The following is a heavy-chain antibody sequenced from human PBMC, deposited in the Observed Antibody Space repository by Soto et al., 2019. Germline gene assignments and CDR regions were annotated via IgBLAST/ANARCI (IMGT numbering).Heavy chain of an antibody. CDR1: GVSINNYY. V-gene: IGHV4-59*01. CDR2: IYYTGST. CDR3: AKVVSGGQLDY. D-gene: IGHD6-25*01. J-gene: IGHJ4*02. Sequence: SETLSLTCTVSGVSINNYYWTWIRQPPGKRLEWIGAIYYTGSTTYNPSLRSRVTFSVDTSKNQFSLSLTSVTAADTAVYFCAKVVSGGQLDYWGQGTLVTVSS.